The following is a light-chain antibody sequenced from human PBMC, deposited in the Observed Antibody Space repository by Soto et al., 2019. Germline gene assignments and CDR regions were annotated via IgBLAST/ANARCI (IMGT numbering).Light chain of an antibody. CDR2: KAS. CDR1: QSISYW. J-gene: IGKJ1*01. V-gene: IGKV1-5*03. Sequence: DIQMTQSPSTLSASVGDRVTITCRASQSISYWLAWYQQKPGKAPKLLIYKASSLQTGVPSRFSGSGSGTEFTLTISGLQPDDFANYYCQQYNTYRTFGQGTKVDIK. CDR3: QQYNTYRT.